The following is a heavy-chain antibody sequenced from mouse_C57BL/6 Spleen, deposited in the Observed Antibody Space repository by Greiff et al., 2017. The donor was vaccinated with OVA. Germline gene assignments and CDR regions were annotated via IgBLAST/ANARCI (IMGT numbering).Heavy chain of an antibody. CDR1: GFTFSSYG. CDR3: ESRQRDAMDY. CDR2: ISSGGSYT. V-gene: IGHV5-6*02. J-gene: IGHJ4*01. Sequence: EVKVVESGGDLVKPGGSLKLSCAASGFTFSSYGMSWVRQTPDQRLEWVATISSGGSYTYYPDSVKGRFTISRDNAKNTLYLQMSSLKSEDTAMYYCESRQRDAMDYWGQGTSVTVSS.